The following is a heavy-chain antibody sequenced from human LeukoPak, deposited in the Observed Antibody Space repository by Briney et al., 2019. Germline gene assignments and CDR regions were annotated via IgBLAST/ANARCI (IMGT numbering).Heavy chain of an antibody. CDR1: GGSISSGDYY. CDR3: ARGISSSWYWFDP. J-gene: IGHJ5*02. CDR2: IYYSGST. V-gene: IGHV4-30-4*01. Sequence: SETLSLTCTVSGGSISSGDYYWSWIRQPPGKGLEWIGYIYYSGSTYYNPSLKSRVTISVDTSKNQFSLKLSSVTAADTAVYYCARGISSSWYWFDPWGQGTLVTVSS. D-gene: IGHD6-13*01.